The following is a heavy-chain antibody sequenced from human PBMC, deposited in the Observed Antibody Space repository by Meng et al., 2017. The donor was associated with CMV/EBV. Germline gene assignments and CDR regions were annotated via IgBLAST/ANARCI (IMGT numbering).Heavy chain of an antibody. CDR1: GFTLSSYS. Sequence: GGSLRLSCAASGFTLSSYSMNWFRQAPGKGLEWVSSISSSSSYIYYADSVKGRFTISRDNAKNSLYLQMNSLRAEDTAVYYCARDKAAAWDYYYYGMDVWGQGTTVTVSS. V-gene: IGHV3-21*01. J-gene: IGHJ6*02. CDR3: ARDKAAAWDYYYYGMDV. CDR2: ISSSSSYI. D-gene: IGHD6-13*01.